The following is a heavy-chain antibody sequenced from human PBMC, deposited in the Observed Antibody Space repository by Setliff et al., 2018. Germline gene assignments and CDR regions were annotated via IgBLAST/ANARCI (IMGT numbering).Heavy chain of an antibody. CDR1: GGTFTNYG. CDR2: TIPLFGTT. J-gene: IGHJ6*03. D-gene: IGHD5-18*01. CDR3: AREGVDTRSSTDYRYFMDV. Sequence: SVKVSCKASGGTFTNYGVSWVRQAPGQGLEWMGGTIPLFGTTDYAQKFHGRLTIITDESTSTASMELASLTSDDTAVYYCAREGVDTRSSTDYRYFMDVWGKGTTVTVSS. V-gene: IGHV1-69*05.